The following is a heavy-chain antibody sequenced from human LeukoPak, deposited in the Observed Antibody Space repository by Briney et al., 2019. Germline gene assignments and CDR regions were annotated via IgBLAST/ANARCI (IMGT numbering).Heavy chain of an antibody. CDR1: GFTFNSYW. J-gene: IGHJ4*02. CDR2: IKQDGSDK. D-gene: IGHD6-19*01. Sequence: PGGSLRLSCAASGFTFNSYWMTWVRQAPGKGLEGVADIKQDGSDKYYAGSVKGRFTISRDNAKNSLYLQMNSLRAEDTAVYFCARYNSAWKTDDYWGQGTLVTVSS. V-gene: IGHV3-7*03. CDR3: ARYNSAWKTDDY.